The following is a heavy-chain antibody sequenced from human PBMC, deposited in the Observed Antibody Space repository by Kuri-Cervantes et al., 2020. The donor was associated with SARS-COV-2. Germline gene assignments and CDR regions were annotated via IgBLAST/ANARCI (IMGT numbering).Heavy chain of an antibody. V-gene: IGHV3-74*03. Sequence: GGSLRLSCAASGFTFSGHWLHWVRQAPGKGLDWVSSVDADGDGAQYADSVKGRFTISSDRSKSTIYLQMTGLRADDTATYYCAKSYSSTYLDYWGQGTLVTVSS. D-gene: IGHD4-11*01. CDR3: AKSYSSTYLDY. CDR2: VDADGDGA. J-gene: IGHJ4*02. CDR1: GFTFSGHW.